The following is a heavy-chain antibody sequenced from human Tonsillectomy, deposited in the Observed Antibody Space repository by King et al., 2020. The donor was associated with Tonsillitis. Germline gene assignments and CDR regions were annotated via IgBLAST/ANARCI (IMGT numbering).Heavy chain of an antibody. CDR1: GFTFSSYG. CDR2: IWYDGSNK. Sequence: HVQLVESGGGVVQPGRSLRLSCATSGFTFSSYGMHWVRQAPGKGLEWVAVIWYDGSNKYYADSVKGRFTISRDNSKNTLYLQMNSLRAEDTAVYYCARDPRQWWLVSYYYMDVWGKGTTVTVSS. CDR3: ARDPRQWWLVSYYYMDV. D-gene: IGHD6-19*01. V-gene: IGHV3-33*08. J-gene: IGHJ6*03.